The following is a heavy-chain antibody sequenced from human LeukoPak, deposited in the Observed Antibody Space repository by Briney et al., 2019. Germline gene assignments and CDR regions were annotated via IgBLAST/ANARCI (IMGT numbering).Heavy chain of an antibody. CDR3: ATAKEWELPKSADY. CDR2: ISGSGGST. D-gene: IGHD1-26*01. CDR1: GFTFSSYA. V-gene: IGHV3-23*01. J-gene: IGHJ4*02. Sequence: GGSLRLSCAASGFTFSSYAMSWVRQAPGKGLEWVSAISGSGGSTYYADSVKGRFTISRDNSKNTLYLQMNSLRAEDTAVYYCATAKEWELPKSADYWGQGTLVTVYS.